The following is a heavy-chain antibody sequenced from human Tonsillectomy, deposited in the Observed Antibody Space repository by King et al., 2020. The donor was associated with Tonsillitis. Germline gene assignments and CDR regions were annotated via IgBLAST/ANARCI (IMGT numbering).Heavy chain of an antibody. J-gene: IGHJ4*02. CDR2: ISSSSSYI. D-gene: IGHD3-9*01. CDR3: ARDYDILTGRTPLDY. V-gene: IGHV3-21*01. CDR1: GFTFSSYN. Sequence: VQLVESGGGLVKPGGSLRLSCAASGFTFSSYNMNWVRRAPGKGLEWVASISSSSSYISYADSVEGRFTISRDNAKNSLFLQLNSLRAEDTAVYYCARDYDILTGRTPLDYWGQGTLVTVSS.